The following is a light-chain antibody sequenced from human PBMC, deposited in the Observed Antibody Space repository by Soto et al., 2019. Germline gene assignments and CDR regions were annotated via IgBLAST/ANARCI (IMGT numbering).Light chain of an antibody. CDR2: VAS. CDR3: QQANSFPWT. CDR1: QGISSS. J-gene: IGKJ1*01. V-gene: IGKV1-12*01. Sequence: DLPMTQSPSSVSASVGDRVTITCRASQGISSSLAWYQQKPGKAPKLLISVASNLQSGVPSRFSGSGSGTDFTLTISSLQPEDFAIYYCQQANSFPWTFGQGTKVEVK.